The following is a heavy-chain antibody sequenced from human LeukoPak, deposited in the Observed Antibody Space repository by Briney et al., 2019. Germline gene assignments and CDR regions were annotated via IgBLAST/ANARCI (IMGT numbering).Heavy chain of an antibody. D-gene: IGHD3-3*01. Sequence: SETLSLTCAVYGGSFSGYYWSWIRQPPGKGLEWIGEINHSGSTNYNPSLKSRVTISVDTSKNQFSLKLSSVTAADTAVYYCASRLRFLEPWGHWGQGTLVTVSS. CDR1: GGSFSGYY. J-gene: IGHJ4*02. CDR2: INHSGST. CDR3: ASRLRFLEPWGH. V-gene: IGHV4-34*01.